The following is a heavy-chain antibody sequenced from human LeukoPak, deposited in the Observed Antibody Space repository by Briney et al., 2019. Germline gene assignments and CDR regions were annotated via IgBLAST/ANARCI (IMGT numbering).Heavy chain of an antibody. V-gene: IGHV4-39*07. CDR3: ARDITMAAGDWFDP. J-gene: IGHJ5*02. CDR1: GGSISSSSYY. D-gene: IGHD3-10*01. CDR2: IYYSGST. Sequence: SETLSLTCTVSGGSISSSSYYWGWIRQPPGKGLEWIGSIYYSGSTYYNPSLKSRVTISVDTSKNQFSLKLSSVTAADTAVYYCARDITMAAGDWFDPWGQGTLVTVSS.